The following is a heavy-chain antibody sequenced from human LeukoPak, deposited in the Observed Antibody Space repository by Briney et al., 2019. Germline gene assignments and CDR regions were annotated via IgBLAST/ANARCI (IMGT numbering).Heavy chain of an antibody. CDR3: AGSPTITIFGGYYGMDV. CDR2: IYYSGST. CDR1: GGSISSYY. V-gene: IGHV4-59*01. J-gene: IGHJ6*02. D-gene: IGHD3-3*01. Sequence: SETLSLTCTVSGGSISSYYWSWIRQPPGKGLEWIGYIYYSGSTNYNPSLKSRVTISVDTSKNQFSLKLSSVTAADTAVYYCAGSPTITIFGGYYGMDVWGQGTTVTVSS.